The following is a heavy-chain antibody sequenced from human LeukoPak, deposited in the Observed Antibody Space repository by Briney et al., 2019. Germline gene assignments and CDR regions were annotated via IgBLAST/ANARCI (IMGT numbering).Heavy chain of an antibody. D-gene: IGHD2-15*01. J-gene: IGHJ6*02. Sequence: GGSLRLSCAASGFTFSSYAMNWVRQAPGKGLEWVSSISSSSSYIYYADSVKGRFTISRDNAKNSLYLQMNSLRAEDTAVYYCARDPPSDCSGGSCYSEAYYYYGMDVWGQGTTVTVSS. CDR2: ISSSSSYI. CDR1: GFTFSSYA. CDR3: ARDPPSDCSGGSCYSEAYYYYGMDV. V-gene: IGHV3-21*01.